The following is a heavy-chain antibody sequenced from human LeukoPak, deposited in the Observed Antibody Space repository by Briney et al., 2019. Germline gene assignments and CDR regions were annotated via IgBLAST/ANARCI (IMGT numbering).Heavy chain of an antibody. V-gene: IGHV3-23*01. CDR3: AKDDVWEVSYFDY. Sequence: GGPLRLSHAASGFTFSSYAMRWVRQAPGKGLHWVSAISVIGGSTYYADSAQGRFNITRDNSKNTLYLQMNSLRAEDTAVYYCAKDDVWEVSYFDYWGQGTLVTVSS. J-gene: IGHJ4*02. D-gene: IGHD1-26*01. CDR2: ISVIGGST. CDR1: GFTFSSYA.